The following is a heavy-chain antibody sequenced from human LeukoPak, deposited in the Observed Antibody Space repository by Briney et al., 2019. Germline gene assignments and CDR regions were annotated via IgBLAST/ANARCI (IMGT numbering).Heavy chain of an antibody. Sequence: SQTLSLTCTVSGGSISSGGYYWSWLRQHPGKGLEWIGYIYYSGSTYYNPSLKSRVTISVDTSKNQFPLRLSSVTAADTAVYYCARHTRPGHSGYENAFDIWGQGTMVTVSS. CDR2: IYYSGST. V-gene: IGHV4-31*03. CDR1: GGSISSGGYY. J-gene: IGHJ3*02. CDR3: ARHTRPGHSGYENAFDI. D-gene: IGHD5-12*01.